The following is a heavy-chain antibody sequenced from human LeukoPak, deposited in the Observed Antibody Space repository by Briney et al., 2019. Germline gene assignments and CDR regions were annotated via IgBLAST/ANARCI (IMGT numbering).Heavy chain of an antibody. Sequence: SETLSLTCAVYGGSFSGYYWSWIRQPPGKGLEWIGEINHSGSTNYNPSLKSRVTISVDTSKNQFSLKLSSVTAADTAVYYCARHGDYDSSGYSSYWGQGTLVTVSS. J-gene: IGHJ4*02. CDR3: ARHGDYDSSGYSSY. CDR1: GGSFSGYY. CDR2: INHSGST. V-gene: IGHV4-34*01. D-gene: IGHD3-22*01.